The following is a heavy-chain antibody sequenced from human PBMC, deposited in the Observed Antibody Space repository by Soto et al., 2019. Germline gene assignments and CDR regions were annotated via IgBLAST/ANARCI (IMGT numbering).Heavy chain of an antibody. Sequence: QVQLVESGGGVVQPGRSLRLSCAASGVTFSSYGMHWVRQAPGKGLGWVAVISYDGNNKYYADSVKGRFTISRDNSKNTLFLQMNSLRAEDTAVYYCERVHIAARSGYYYWGQGTLVTVSS. CDR1: GVTFSSYG. D-gene: IGHD6-6*01. J-gene: IGHJ4*02. CDR2: ISYDGNNK. CDR3: ERVHIAARSGYYY. V-gene: IGHV3-30*03.